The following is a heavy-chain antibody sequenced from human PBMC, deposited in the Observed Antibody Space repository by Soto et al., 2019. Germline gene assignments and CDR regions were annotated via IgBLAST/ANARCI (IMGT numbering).Heavy chain of an antibody. D-gene: IGHD1-7*01. CDR1: GFTCSSCD. CDR2: LSGSGGST. CDR3: AKGLGSGTMYYYYGMDV. V-gene: IGHV3-23*01. J-gene: IGHJ6*02. Sequence: GSLRLACAASGFTCSSCDMSWVRQAPGKGLEWVSALSGSGGSTYYADSVKGRFTISRDNSKNTLYLQMNSLRAEDTAVYYCAKGLGSGTMYYYYGMDVWGQGTTVTVSS.